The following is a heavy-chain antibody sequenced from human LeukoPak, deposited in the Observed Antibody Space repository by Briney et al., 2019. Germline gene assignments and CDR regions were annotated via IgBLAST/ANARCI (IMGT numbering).Heavy chain of an antibody. D-gene: IGHD6-13*01. J-gene: IGHJ4*02. CDR2: ISYDGSNK. Sequence: GGSLRLSCAASGFTFSSYGMHWVRQAPGKGLEWVAVISYDGSNKYYADSVKGRFTISRDNSKNTLYLQMNSLRAKDTAVYYCASAAGYWGQGTLVTVSS. CDR3: ASAAGY. CDR1: GFTFSSYG. V-gene: IGHV3-30*03.